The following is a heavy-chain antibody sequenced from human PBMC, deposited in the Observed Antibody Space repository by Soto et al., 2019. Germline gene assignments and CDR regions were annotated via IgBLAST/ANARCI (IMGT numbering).Heavy chain of an antibody. D-gene: IGHD3-22*01. CDR3: ATTPRTDLYDSSGYYLNWFDP. CDR1: GGTFSSYA. CDR2: IIPIFGTA. Sequence: ASVKVSCKASGGTFSSYAISWVRQAPGQGLEWMGGIIPIFGTANYAQKFQGRVTITADKSTSTAYMELSSLRSEDTAVYYCATTPRTDLYDSSGYYLNWFDPWGQGTLVTVSS. V-gene: IGHV1-69*06. J-gene: IGHJ5*02.